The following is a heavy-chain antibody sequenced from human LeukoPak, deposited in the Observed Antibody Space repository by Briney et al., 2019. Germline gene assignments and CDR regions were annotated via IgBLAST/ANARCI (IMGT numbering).Heavy chain of an antibody. CDR1: GYTFTSYY. V-gene: IGHV1-46*01. Sequence: ASVKVSCKASGYTFTSYYMHWVRQAPGQGLEWMGIINPSGGSTSYAQKFQGRVTMTRDTSTSTVYMELSSLRSEDTAVYYCARDRMIRGVIITLNYWGQGTLVTVSS. D-gene: IGHD3-10*01. CDR2: INPSGGST. J-gene: IGHJ4*02. CDR3: ARDRMIRGVIITLNY.